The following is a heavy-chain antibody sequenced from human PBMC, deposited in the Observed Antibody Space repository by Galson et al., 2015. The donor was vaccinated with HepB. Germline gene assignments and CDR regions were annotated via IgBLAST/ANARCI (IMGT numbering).Heavy chain of an antibody. J-gene: IGHJ4*02. CDR2: INSASGDT. CDR1: GYTFTAYY. CDR3: ARGGLGD. Sequence: SVKVSCKASGYTFTAYYIHWVRQAPGQGLEWMGWINSASGDTNYAQKFQGRITMTRDTSISTAYMDLSRLRSDDTAVYYCARGGLGDWGQGTLVTVSS. D-gene: IGHD3-16*01. V-gene: IGHV1-2*02.